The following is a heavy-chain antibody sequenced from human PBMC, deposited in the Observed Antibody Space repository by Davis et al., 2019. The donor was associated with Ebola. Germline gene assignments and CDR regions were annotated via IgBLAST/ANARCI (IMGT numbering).Heavy chain of an antibody. J-gene: IGHJ4*02. V-gene: IGHV3-23*01. CDR1: GFTFSSYE. D-gene: IGHD4-23*01. Sequence: GESLKISCAASGFTFSSYEMNWVRQAPGTGLEWVSGISGSGGSTYYADSVKGRFTISRDNSKNTLYLQMTSLRAEDTAVYYCAKERWGEYYFDYWGQGTLVTVSS. CDR3: AKERWGEYYFDY. CDR2: ISGSGGST.